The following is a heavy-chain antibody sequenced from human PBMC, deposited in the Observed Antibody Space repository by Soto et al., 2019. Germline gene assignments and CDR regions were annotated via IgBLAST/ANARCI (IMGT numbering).Heavy chain of an antibody. CDR3: AREALTGYRDFDY. CDR1: GYTFTNYF. J-gene: IGHJ4*02. CDR2: VNPGGGTT. D-gene: IGHD3-9*01. V-gene: IGHV1-46*01. Sequence: GASVKVSCKASGYTFTNYFMHWVRKAPGQGLEWMGMVNPGGGTTSYAQKFQGRVTMTRDTSTSTLYVELSSVRSDDTAVYYCAREALTGYRDFDYWGQGTLVTVSS.